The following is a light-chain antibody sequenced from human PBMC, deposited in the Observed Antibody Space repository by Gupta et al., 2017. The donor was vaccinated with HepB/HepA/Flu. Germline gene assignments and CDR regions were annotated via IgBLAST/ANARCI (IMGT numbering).Light chain of an antibody. CDR1: QSLLYSNGYTY. CDR3: MQGLQTPYT. J-gene: IGKJ2*01. V-gene: IGKV2-28*01. Sequence: DIVMTQSPLSLPVTPGAPASISCRSSQSLLYSNGYTYLDWYLQKPGQSPQLLIYLGFNRASGVPDGFSGSGSGTDFTLKISRVEAEDFGVYYCMQGLQTPYTFGQGTKLEIK. CDR2: LGF.